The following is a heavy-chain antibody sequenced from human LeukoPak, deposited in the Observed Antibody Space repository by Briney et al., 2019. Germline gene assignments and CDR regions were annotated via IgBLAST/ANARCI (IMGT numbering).Heavy chain of an antibody. J-gene: IGHJ4*02. Sequence: SETLSLTCAVYGGSFSGYYWSWIRQPPGKGLGWDGEINHSGSTNYNPSLKSRVPISVDTYKNQFSLKLSSVTAADTAVYYCARGAYCSSTSCYDYFDYWGQGTLVTVSS. CDR1: GGSFSGYY. CDR2: INHSGST. V-gene: IGHV4-34*01. D-gene: IGHD2-2*01. CDR3: ARGAYCSSTSCYDYFDY.